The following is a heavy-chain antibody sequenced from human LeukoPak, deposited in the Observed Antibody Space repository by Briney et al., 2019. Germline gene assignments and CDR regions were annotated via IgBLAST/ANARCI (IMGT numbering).Heavy chain of an antibody. Sequence: PGGSLRLSCVVSGFTFNSYSMNWVRQAPGKGLEWVSVISGSGGSTYYAASVKGRFTISRDTSKNTLYLQMNSLRAEDTAVYYCAKDKPYKQSLAGYFDYWGQGTLVTVSS. CDR3: AKDKPYKQSLAGYFDY. J-gene: IGHJ4*02. CDR2: ISGSGGST. CDR1: GFTFNSYS. D-gene: IGHD1-14*01. V-gene: IGHV3-23*01.